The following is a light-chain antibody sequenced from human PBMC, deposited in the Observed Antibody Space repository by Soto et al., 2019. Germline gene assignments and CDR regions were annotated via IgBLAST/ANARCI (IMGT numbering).Light chain of an antibody. J-gene: IGLJ3*02. CDR1: SSNIGSNY. CDR3: AAWDDSLSGHWV. V-gene: IGLV1-47*02. Sequence: HSVLTQPPSASGTPGQRVTISCSGSSSNIGSNYVYWYQQLPGTAPKLLIYSNNQRPSGVPDRFSGSKSGTSASLAISGLRSEDEADYYCAAWDDSLSGHWVFGGGTKVTVL. CDR2: SNN.